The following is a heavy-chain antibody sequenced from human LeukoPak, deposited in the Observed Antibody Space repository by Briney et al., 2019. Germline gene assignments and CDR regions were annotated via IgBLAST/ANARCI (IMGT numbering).Heavy chain of an antibody. CDR3: ASSLNPGYSSGWYVGTFFDY. CDR1: GYTFTSYG. Sequence: AAVKVSCKASGYTFTSYGISWVRQAPGQGLEWMGWISAYNGNTNYAQKLQGRVTMTTDRSTSTAYLELRSLRSDDTDVYYCASSLNPGYSSGWYVGTFFDYWGQGTLVTVSS. V-gene: IGHV1-18*01. J-gene: IGHJ4*02. D-gene: IGHD6-19*01. CDR2: ISAYNGNT.